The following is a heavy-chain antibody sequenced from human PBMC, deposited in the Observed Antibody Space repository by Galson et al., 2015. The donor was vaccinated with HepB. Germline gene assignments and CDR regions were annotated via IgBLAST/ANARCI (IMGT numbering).Heavy chain of an antibody. J-gene: IGHJ3*01. Sequence: SVKVSCKGSGYSFNSYALHWVRQAPGQRLEWVGWINAGNGNTRSSQKFQGRVTITSDTSASTVYMELSSLRPEDTAIYYCARGDYDILTGYYVASFDVWGQGTMVTVSP. V-gene: IGHV1-3*01. CDR1: GYSFNSYA. CDR2: INAGNGNT. CDR3: ARGDYDILTGYYVASFDV. D-gene: IGHD3-9*01.